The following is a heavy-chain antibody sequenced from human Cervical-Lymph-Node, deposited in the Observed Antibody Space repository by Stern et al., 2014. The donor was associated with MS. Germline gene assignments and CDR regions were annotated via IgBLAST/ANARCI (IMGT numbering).Heavy chain of an antibody. CDR1: GFTFSTYG. V-gene: IGHV3-33*01. CDR2: IWSDASEK. J-gene: IGHJ4*02. D-gene: IGHD2-15*01. CDR3: ARPHKYCSGGSCYDWGFDY. Sequence: QVQLVESGGGVVQPGRSLRLSCAASGFTFSTYGMHWVRQAPGKGLEWVAVIWSDASEKYYVDSVKGRFTISRDDSKNTLYLQMNSLRVEDTAVYDCARPHKYCSGGSCYDWGFDYWGQGTLVTVSS.